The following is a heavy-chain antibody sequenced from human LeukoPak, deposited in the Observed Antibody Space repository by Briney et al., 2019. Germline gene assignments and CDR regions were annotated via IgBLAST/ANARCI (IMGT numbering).Heavy chain of an antibody. V-gene: IGHV3-23*01. CDR1: GFSFDTYA. J-gene: IGHJ4*02. D-gene: IGHD6-13*01. Sequence: SGGSLRLTRAASGFSFDTYAMTWVRQAPGKGLEWVSGISGDGGSTYYAVSVKGRFTISRDNSKNTLYLQMNGLRPEDTAVYYCTLGSLYSSNWYGDYWGQGTLVTVSS. CDR3: TLGSLYSSNWYGDY. CDR2: ISGDGGST.